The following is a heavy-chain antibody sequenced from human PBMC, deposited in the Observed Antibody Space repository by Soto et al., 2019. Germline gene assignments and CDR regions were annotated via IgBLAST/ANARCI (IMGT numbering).Heavy chain of an antibody. CDR2: ISYDGSNK. CDR3: ARDEGAGSSSWYSAYWGLDY. CDR1: GFTFSSYA. Sequence: PGGSLRLSCAASGFTFSSYAMHWVRQAPGKGLEWVAVISYDGSNKYYADSVKGRFTISRDNSKNTLYLQMNSLRAEDTAVYYCARDEGAGSSSWYSAYWGLDYWGQGTLVTVSS. J-gene: IGHJ4*02. D-gene: IGHD6-13*01. V-gene: IGHV3-30-3*01.